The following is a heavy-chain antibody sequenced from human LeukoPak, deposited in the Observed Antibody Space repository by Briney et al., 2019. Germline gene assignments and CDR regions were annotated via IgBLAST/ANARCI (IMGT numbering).Heavy chain of an antibody. J-gene: IGHJ4*02. V-gene: IGHV4-4*07. CDR2: IYPSGST. CDR1: GGSLSRYY. D-gene: IGHD6-19*01. CDR3: ARDVGYSSGWYDY. Sequence: SETLSLTCTVSGGSLSRYYWNWIRQPAGKGLEWIGRIYPSGSTNCNPSLKSRVTMSVDTSKNQFSLNLSFVTAADTALYFCARDVGYSSGWYDYWGQGTLVTVSS.